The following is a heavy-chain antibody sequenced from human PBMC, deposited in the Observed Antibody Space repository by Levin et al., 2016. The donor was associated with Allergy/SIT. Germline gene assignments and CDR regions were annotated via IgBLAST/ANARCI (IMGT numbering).Heavy chain of an antibody. J-gene: IGHJ3*02. D-gene: IGHD2-2*01. CDR3: AKDRHSNTWGGDAFDI. CDR2: ISTSGGRT. Sequence: GESLKISCAASGFSFSDYAMSWVRQAPGKGLEWVSDISTSGGRTSYADSVRGRFTISRDNSKNTLHLQVNSLRAEDTAVYYCAKDRHSNTWGGDAFDIWGQGTMVTVSS. CDR1: GFSFSDYA. V-gene: IGHV3-23*01.